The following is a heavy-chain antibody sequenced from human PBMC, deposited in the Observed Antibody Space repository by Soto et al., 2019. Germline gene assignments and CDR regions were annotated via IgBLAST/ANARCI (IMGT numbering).Heavy chain of an antibody. CDR3: AKGGRVYYGSGSYFDS. CDR2: IYHSGST. V-gene: IGHV4-4*02. D-gene: IGHD3-10*01. Sequence: QVQLQESGPGLVKPSGTLSLTCAVSGVSISTSNWWSWARQSPGKGLEGIGEIYHSGSTNYNPSLQSRVTISVAQSTNHFSLNLSSVTAADTAVYFCAKGGRVYYGSGSYFDSWGQGIQVTVSS. CDR1: GVSISTSNW. J-gene: IGHJ4*02.